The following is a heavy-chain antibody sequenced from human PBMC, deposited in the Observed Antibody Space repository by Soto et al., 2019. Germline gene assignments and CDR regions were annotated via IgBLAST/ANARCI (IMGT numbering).Heavy chain of an antibody. J-gene: IGHJ4*02. D-gene: IGHD2-21*02. CDR1: GGTFSSYT. V-gene: IGHV1-69*02. CDR3: ARNDVVVTAIHLD. CDR2: IIPILGIA. Sequence: QVQLVQSGAEVKKPGSSVKVSCKASGGTFSSYTISWVRQAPGQGLEWMGRIIPILGIANYAQKFQGRVTXTXDXXTSTAYMELSSLRSEDTAVYYCARNDVVVTAIHLDWGQGTLVTVSS.